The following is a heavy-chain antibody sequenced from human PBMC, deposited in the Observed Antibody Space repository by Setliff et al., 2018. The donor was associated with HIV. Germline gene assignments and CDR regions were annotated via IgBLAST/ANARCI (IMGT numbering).Heavy chain of an antibody. CDR3: ARDLDPFSAMEI. CDR1: GDTLSIHP. J-gene: IGHJ6*02. V-gene: IGHV1-69*05. Sequence: GASVKVSCKASGDTLSIHPISWVLQAPGRGLDWMGGILPASGTANYAQKFQGRVTITTDESTTTVFMELTGLSAEDTAVYYCARDLDPFSAMEIWGQGTTVTVSS. CDR2: ILPASGTA.